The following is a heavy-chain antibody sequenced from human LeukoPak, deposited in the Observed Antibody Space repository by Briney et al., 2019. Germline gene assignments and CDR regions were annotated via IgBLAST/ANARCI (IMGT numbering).Heavy chain of an antibody. CDR2: ISSSSSYI. D-gene: IGHD5-24*01. CDR3: ARDWEGWLQFELFDY. CDR1: GFTFSSYS. J-gene: IGHJ4*02. V-gene: IGHV3-21*01. Sequence: GGSLRLSCAASGFTFSSYSMNWVRQAPGKGLEWVSSISSSSSYIYYADSVKGRFTISRDNAKNSLYLQMNSLRAEDTAVYYCARDWEGWLQFELFDYWGQGTLVTVSS.